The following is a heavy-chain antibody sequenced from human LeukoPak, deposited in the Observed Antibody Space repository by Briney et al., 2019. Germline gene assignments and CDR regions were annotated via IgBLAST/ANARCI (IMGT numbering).Heavy chain of an antibody. CDR2: ISGSGGST. CDR3: AREMTIITYSFDS. CDR1: GFTFSSYA. Sequence: GGSLRLSCAASGFTFSSYAMSWVRQAPGKGLEWVSAISGSGGSTYYADSVKGRFTISRDNSKITLYLQMNSLRAEDTAVYYCAREMTIITYSFDSWGQGTLVTVSS. V-gene: IGHV3-23*01. J-gene: IGHJ4*02. D-gene: IGHD5-24*01.